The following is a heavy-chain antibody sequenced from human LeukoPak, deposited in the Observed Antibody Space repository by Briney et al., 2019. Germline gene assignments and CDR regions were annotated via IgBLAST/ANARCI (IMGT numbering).Heavy chain of an antibody. CDR3: ARSGGLAARPPYFDY. J-gene: IGHJ4*02. Sequence: SETLSLTCTVSGGSISSRSYYWGWIRQPPGKGLEWIGSIYYSGSTYYNPSLESRVTISVDTSKNQFSLKLSSMIAADTAVYYCARSGGLAARPPYFDYWGQGTLVTVS. V-gene: IGHV4-39*01. CDR1: GGSISSRSYY. CDR2: IYYSGST. D-gene: IGHD6-6*01.